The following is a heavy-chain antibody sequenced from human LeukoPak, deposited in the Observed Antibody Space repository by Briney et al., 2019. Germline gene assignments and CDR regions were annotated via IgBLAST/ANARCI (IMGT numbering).Heavy chain of an antibody. V-gene: IGHV5-51*01. J-gene: IGHJ6*03. Sequence: GESLKISCEGSGYRFASYWIGWVRQMPGKGLVWMGIIHPADSDTRYGPSFQGQVTISVDKSISTAYLQWGSLKASDTAIYYCARRVVVAATSKSYYYYYYMDVWGKGTTVTVSS. CDR2: IHPADSDT. D-gene: IGHD2-15*01. CDR1: GYRFASYW. CDR3: ARRVVVAATSKSYYYYYYMDV.